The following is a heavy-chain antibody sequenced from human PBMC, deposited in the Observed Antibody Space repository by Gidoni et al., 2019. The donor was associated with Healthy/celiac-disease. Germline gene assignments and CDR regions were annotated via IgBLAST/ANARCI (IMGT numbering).Heavy chain of an antibody. V-gene: IGHV3-30*18. CDR1: GFTFSSYG. CDR2: ISNDGSDK. J-gene: IGHJ6*02. CDR3: AKEGHYYYYGVDV. Sequence: QVQLVEPGGGVVQPGRSLRRSCAASGFTFSSYGMHWVRQAPGQGLEWVAVISNDGSDKYYADSVKGRFTISRDNSKNTLYLQMSSLRAEDAAVYYCAKEGHYYYYGVDVWGQGTTVTVSS.